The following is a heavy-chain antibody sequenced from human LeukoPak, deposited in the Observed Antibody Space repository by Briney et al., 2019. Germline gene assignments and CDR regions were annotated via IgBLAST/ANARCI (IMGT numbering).Heavy chain of an antibody. V-gene: IGHV4-4*07. J-gene: IGHJ5*02. CDR1: GGSISSYY. CDR2: IYTSGST. CDR3: ARVGDYVWGSYRSNWIDP. D-gene: IGHD3-16*02. Sequence: SETLSLTCTVSGGSISSYYWSWIRQPAGKGLEWIGRIYTSGSTNYNPSLKSRVTMSVDTSKNQFSLKLSSVTAADTAVYYCARVGDYVWGSYRSNWIDPWGQGTLVTASS.